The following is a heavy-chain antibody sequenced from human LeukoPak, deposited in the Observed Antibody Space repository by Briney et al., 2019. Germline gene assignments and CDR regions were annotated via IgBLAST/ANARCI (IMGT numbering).Heavy chain of an antibody. J-gene: IGHJ5*02. CDR2: IYTSGST. Sequence: SETLSLTCTVSGNSFGDYYWSWIQQPAGKGLEWIGRIYTSGSTTYNPSLKSRVTMSVDTSKSQFSLNLMSVTAADTAVYYCTRDTGTTGEVKFDPWGQGTLVTVSS. V-gene: IGHV4-4*07. D-gene: IGHD4-17*01. CDR1: GNSFGDYY. CDR3: TRDTGTTGEVKFDP.